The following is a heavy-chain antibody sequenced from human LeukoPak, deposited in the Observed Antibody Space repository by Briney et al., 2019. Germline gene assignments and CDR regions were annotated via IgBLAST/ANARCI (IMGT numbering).Heavy chain of an antibody. D-gene: IGHD3-10*01. CDR3: ARGLPMVDY. Sequence: SETLSLTCTVSGVSISSYYWSWVRQPPGKGLEWVGYIYYSGSTNYNPSLKSRVTISVYTSKNQFSLKLSSVTAADTAVYYCARGLPMVDYWGQGTLVTVSS. J-gene: IGHJ4*02. V-gene: IGHV4-59*01. CDR2: IYYSGST. CDR1: GVSISSYY.